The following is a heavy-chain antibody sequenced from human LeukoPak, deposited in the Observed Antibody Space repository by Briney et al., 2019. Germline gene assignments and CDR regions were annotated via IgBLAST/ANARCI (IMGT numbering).Heavy chain of an antibody. CDR2: ISSSGSGGNT. J-gene: IGHJ3*02. Sequence: GGSLRLSCAASGVTLSSYAMSWARQAPGKGLEWVSGISSSGSGGNTYYADSVKGRFTISRDSSKNTLFLHMNTLRAEDTAVYYCAGGYYYDSSGYLRFAGDAFDIWGQGTMVTVSS. CDR1: GVTLSSYA. V-gene: IGHV3-23*01. CDR3: AGGYYYDSSGYLRFAGDAFDI. D-gene: IGHD3-22*01.